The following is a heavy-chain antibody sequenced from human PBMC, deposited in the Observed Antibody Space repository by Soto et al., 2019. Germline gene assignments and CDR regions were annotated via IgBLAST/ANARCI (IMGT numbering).Heavy chain of an antibody. CDR2: IKGKVDGGAT. J-gene: IGHJ4*02. V-gene: IGHV3-15*01. CDR1: GLTFSGAW. Sequence: EVQLVESGGNLVNPGGSLRLSCATSGLTFSGAWLSWVRQAPGKGLEWVGRIKGKVDGGATDYAAPVKGRFVISRDYSKDTLYLQINSLKTEDTAVSFCTTDVTGAYGGDYWGQGTLVTVSS. CDR3: TTDVTGAYGGDY. D-gene: IGHD3-16*01.